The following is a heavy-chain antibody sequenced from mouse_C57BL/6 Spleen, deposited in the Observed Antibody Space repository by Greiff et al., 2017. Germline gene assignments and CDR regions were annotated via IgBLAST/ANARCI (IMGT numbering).Heavy chain of an antibody. V-gene: IGHV14-4*01. J-gene: IGHJ1*03. D-gene: IGHD4-1*01. CDR3: TTWERGGYFDV. CDR2: IDPENGDT. Sequence: EVQLQESGAELVRPGASVKLSCTASGFNIKDDYMHWVKQRPEQGLEWIGWIDPENGDTEYASKFQGKATITADTSSNTAYLQLSSLTSEDTAVYYCTTWERGGYFDVWGTGTTVTVSS. CDR1: GFNIKDDY.